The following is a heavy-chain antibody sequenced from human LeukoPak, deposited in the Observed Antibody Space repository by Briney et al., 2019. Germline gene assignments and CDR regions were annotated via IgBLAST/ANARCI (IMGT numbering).Heavy chain of an antibody. J-gene: IGHJ4*02. D-gene: IGHD1-7*01. CDR2: IRNKADSYAT. CDR3: TTLYLDSGTHSKFDY. V-gene: IGHV3-73*01. CDR1: GFTFSDSA. Sequence: GGSLRLSCAASGFTFSDSAMHWVRQAPGKGLEWVGRIRNKADSYATAYAESMKGRFTISRDDSKNTAYLQMNSLTTEDTAVYYCTTLYLDSGTHSKFDYWGQGTLVTVSS.